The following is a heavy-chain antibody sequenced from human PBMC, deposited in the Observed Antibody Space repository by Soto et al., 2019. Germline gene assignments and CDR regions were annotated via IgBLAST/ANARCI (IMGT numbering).Heavy chain of an antibody. V-gene: IGHV1-69*13. J-gene: IGHJ4*02. CDR3: ARVAANYYFDY. D-gene: IGHD2-8*01. Sequence: SLKVSCTASRGTFSSYAISWVRQAPGQGLEWMGGIIPIFGTANYAQKFQGRVTITADESTSTAYMELSSLRSEDTAVYYCARVAANYYFDYWGQGTLVTVSS. CDR2: IIPIFGTA. CDR1: RGTFSSYA.